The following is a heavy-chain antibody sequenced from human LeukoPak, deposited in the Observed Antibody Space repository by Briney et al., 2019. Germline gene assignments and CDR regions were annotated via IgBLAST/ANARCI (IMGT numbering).Heavy chain of an antibody. J-gene: IGHJ4*02. CDR2: IYHSGST. CDR1: GGSISSSHW. CDR3: ARAPAYGYIFTVDY. V-gene: IGHV4-4*02. Sequence: SETLSLTCAGSGGSISSSHWWSWVRQPPGKGLEWIGEIYHSGSTNYNPSLKSRVTISVDKSKNQFSLKLSSVTAADTAVYYCARAPAYGYIFTVDYWGQGTLVTVSS. D-gene: IGHD5-18*01.